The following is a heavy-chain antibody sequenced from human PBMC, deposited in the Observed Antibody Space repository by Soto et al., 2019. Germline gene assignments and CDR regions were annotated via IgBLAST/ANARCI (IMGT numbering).Heavy chain of an antibody. V-gene: IGHV4-61*01. CDR3: ARSPNYYYYGFDV. CDR2: IYYSGST. J-gene: IGHJ6*02. D-gene: IGHD3-10*01. CDR1: GGSVSSGTYF. Sequence: SETLSLTCTVSGGSVSSGTYFWSWIRQSPGKRLEWIAYIYYSGSTNYNPSLKSPATISVETSKSQVSLTLPSVTAADAAVYYCARSPNYYYYGFDVWGQGTTVPVSS.